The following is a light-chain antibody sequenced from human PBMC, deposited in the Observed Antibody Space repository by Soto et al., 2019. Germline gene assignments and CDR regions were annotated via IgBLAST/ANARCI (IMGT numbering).Light chain of an antibody. CDR1: QDIRNF. J-gene: IGKJ3*01. Sequence: DIQMTQSPPSLSASVGDRVTITCRASQDIRNFVAWYQQKPGKAPKLLIYAASTLQSGVPSRFSGSGSGTDFTLSIHSLQPEDVATYFCQKYSSVPVFGSGTKVEIK. CDR3: QKYSSVPV. CDR2: AAS. V-gene: IGKV1-27*01.